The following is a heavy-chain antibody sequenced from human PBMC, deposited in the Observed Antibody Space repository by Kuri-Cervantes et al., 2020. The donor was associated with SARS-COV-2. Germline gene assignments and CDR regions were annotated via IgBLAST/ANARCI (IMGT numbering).Heavy chain of an antibody. J-gene: IGHJ4*02. CDR3: ARGESIVGATN. V-gene: IGHV4-39*01. CDR1: GGSISSSSYY. CDR2: IYYSGST. D-gene: IGHD1-26*01. Sequence: GSLRLSCTVSGGSISSSSYYWGWIRQPPGKGLEWIGSIYYSGSTYYNPSLKSRVTISVDTSKNQFSLKLSSVTAADTAVYYCARGESIVGATNWGQGTLVTVSS.